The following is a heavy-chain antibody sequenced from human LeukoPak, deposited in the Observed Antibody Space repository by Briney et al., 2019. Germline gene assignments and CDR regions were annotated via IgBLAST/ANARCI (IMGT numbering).Heavy chain of an antibody. CDR1: GGSFSGYY. V-gene: IGHV4-34*01. J-gene: IGHJ6*03. Sequence: ETLSLTCAVYGGSFSGYYWSWLRQPPGKGLEWIGEINHSGSTNYNPSLKSRVTISVDTSKNQFSLKLSSVTAADTAVYYCARGRVTMVRGTDMDVWGKGTTVTISS. CDR2: INHSGST. D-gene: IGHD3-10*01. CDR3: ARGRVTMVRGTDMDV.